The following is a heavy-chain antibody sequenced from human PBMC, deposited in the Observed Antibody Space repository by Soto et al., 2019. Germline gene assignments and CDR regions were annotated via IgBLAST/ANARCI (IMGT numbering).Heavy chain of an antibody. Sequence: EVQLVESGGGLVKPGGSLRLSCAASGFTFSNAWMNWVRQAPGKGLEWVGRIKSKTDGGTTDYAAPVKGRFTISRDDSKNTLYLQMNSLKTEDTAVYYCTTEVVVITPDAFDIWGQGTMVTVSS. CDR3: TTEVVVITPDAFDI. CDR2: IKSKTDGGTT. CDR1: GFTFSNAW. J-gene: IGHJ3*02. V-gene: IGHV3-15*07. D-gene: IGHD3-22*01.